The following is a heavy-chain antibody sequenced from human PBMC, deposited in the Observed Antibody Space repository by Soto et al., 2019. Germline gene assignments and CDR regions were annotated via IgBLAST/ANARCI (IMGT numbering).Heavy chain of an antibody. CDR1: SGSISGYF. D-gene: IGHD1-26*01. V-gene: IGHV4-59*01. CDR2: ISYRGNT. Sequence: ASETLSLTCTVPSGSISGYFWSWIRQPPGKEPEWIGYISYRGNTNYNPSLQSRVSISLVTSKNQISLKLDAVTASDTAVYYCARMERSKEGLSVYYFDFWGQGTLVTVSS. J-gene: IGHJ4*02. CDR3: ARMERSKEGLSVYYFDF.